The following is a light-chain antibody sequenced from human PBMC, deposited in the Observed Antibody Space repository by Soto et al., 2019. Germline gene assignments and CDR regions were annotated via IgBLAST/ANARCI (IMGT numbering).Light chain of an antibody. CDR3: QQNNSTTIT. J-gene: IGKJ5*01. CDR2: AAS. V-gene: IGKV1-39*01. Sequence: IQLTQSPSSLSASVGDRLTITCRASQSISSYLTWYHQKPGKAPKLLIYAASSMQSGIPARFSGSGSGTDFTLTISSLQPEDFAIYYCQQNNSTTITFGQGTKLEIK. CDR1: QSISSY.